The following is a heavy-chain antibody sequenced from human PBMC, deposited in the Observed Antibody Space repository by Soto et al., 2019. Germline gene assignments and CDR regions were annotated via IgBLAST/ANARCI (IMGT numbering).Heavy chain of an antibody. D-gene: IGHD3-10*01. CDR2: VYYSGST. J-gene: IGHJ4*02. V-gene: IGHV4-59*01. CDR3: ARVSQSYGSGSYYNDY. Sequence: SETLSLTCTVSGGSISSYYWSWIRQPPGKGLEWIGYVYYSGSTNYNPSLKSRVTISVDTSKNQFSLKLSSVTAADTAVYYCARVSQSYGSGSYYNDYWGQGTLVTVSS. CDR1: GGSISSYY.